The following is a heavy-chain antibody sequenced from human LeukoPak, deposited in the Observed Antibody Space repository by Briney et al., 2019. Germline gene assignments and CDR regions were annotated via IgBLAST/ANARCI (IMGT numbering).Heavy chain of an antibody. V-gene: IGHV1-69*13. J-gene: IGHJ3*02. CDR1: GGTFSSYA. D-gene: IGHD6-19*01. CDR3: ARESGWMVQRAFDI. Sequence: ASVKVSCKASGGTFSSYAISWVRQAPGQGLEWMGGIIPIFGTANYAQKFQGRVTITADESTSTAYMELSSLRSEDTAVYYCARESGWMVQRAFDIWGQGTMVTVSS. CDR2: IIPIFGTA.